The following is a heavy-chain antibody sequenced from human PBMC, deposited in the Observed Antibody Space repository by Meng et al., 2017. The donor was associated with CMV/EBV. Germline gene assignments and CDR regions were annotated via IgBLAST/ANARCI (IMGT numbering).Heavy chain of an antibody. D-gene: IGHD6-13*01. CDR3: AREDLAAAGLYGMDV. V-gene: IGHV3-30*02. CDR1: GFTFSSYG. J-gene: IGHJ6*02. Sequence: GESLKISCAASGFTFSSYGMHWVRQAPGKGLEWVAFIRYDGSNKYYADSVKGRFTISRDNSKNTLYLQMNSLRAEDTAVYYCAREDLAAAGLYGMDVWGQGTTVTVSS. CDR2: IRYDGSNK.